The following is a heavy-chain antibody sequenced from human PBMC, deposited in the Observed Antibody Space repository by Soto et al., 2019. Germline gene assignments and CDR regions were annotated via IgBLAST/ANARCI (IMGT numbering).Heavy chain of an antibody. V-gene: IGHV4-34*01. CDR2: INHSGST. D-gene: IGHD3-10*01. J-gene: IGHJ6*02. CDR1: GGSFSGYY. Sequence: PSETLSLTCAVYGGSFSGYYWSWIRQPPGKGLEWIGEINHSGSTNYNPSLKSRVTISVDTSKNQFSLKLSSVTAADTAVYYCARERSPAYGSGSYYKTGYGMDVWGQGTTVT. CDR3: ARERSPAYGSGSYYKTGYGMDV.